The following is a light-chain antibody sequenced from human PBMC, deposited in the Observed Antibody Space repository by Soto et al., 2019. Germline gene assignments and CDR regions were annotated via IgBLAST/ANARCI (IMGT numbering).Light chain of an antibody. CDR3: QQRSNWPPLT. Sequence: DIVLTQSPATLSLSPGERATLSCRASQSVSSYLACYQQKPGQAPRLLIYDASNRATGIPARFSGSGSGTDFTLTISSLEPEDFAVYYCQQRSNWPPLTFGQGTRLEIK. V-gene: IGKV3-11*01. CDR2: DAS. J-gene: IGKJ5*01. CDR1: QSVSSY.